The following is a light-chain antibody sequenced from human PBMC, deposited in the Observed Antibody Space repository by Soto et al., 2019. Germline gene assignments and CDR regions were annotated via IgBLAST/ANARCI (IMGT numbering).Light chain of an antibody. CDR1: SSDIGGYNY. V-gene: IGLV2-11*01. J-gene: IGLJ1*01. Sequence: QSVLTQPPSVSGSPGQSVTISCNGTSSDIGGYNYVSWYQQLPGKAPKLMIYDVSKRPSGVPDRFSGSNSGNTASLTISGLQAEDEADYYCCSYAGTTHVFGTGTKVTVL. CDR2: DVS. CDR3: CSYAGTTHV.